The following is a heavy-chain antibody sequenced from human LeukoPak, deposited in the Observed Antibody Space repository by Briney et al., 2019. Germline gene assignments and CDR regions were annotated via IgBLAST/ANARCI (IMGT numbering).Heavy chain of an antibody. D-gene: IGHD6-19*01. CDR1: GFTFSTYG. J-gene: IGHJ4*02. CDR3: AKDLGSSGWYIDY. V-gene: IGHV3-23*01. Sequence: PGGSLRLSCAASGFTFSTYGVYWVRQAPGKGLVWVSSNSGGSSYYADSVKGRFTISRDNSKNTLYLQMNSLRAEDTAVYYCAKDLGSSGWYIDYWGQGTLVTVSS. CDR2: NSGGSS.